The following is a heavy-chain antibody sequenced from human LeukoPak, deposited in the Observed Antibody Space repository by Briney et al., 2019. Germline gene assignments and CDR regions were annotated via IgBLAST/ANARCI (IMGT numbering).Heavy chain of an antibody. J-gene: IGHJ4*02. CDR2: IKSKTDGGTT. V-gene: IGHV3-15*01. CDR3: TTPDAFRSGSYFFDY. CDR1: GFTFSNAW. Sequence: GGSLRLSCAASGFTFSNAWMSWVRQAPGKGLEWVGRIKSKTDGGTTDYAAPVKGRFTISRDDSKNTLYLQMNSLKTEDTAVYYCTTPDAFRSGSYFFDYWGQGTLVTVSP. D-gene: IGHD1-26*01.